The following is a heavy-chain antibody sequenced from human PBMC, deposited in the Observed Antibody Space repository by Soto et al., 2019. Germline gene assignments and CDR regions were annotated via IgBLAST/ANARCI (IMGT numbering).Heavy chain of an antibody. J-gene: IGHJ4*02. V-gene: IGHV6-1*01. D-gene: IGHD2-8*01. CDR3: LRAYGSNVFDY. Sequence: SQTLSLTCAISGDSVSSNSASWTLIRQSPSRGLEWLGRTYYRSKWYNDYAMSVKSRITINPDTSKNQFSLLLNSVTPEDTAVYYCLRAYGSNVFDYWGQGTLVTVYS. CDR1: GDSVSSNSAS. CDR2: TYYRSKWYN.